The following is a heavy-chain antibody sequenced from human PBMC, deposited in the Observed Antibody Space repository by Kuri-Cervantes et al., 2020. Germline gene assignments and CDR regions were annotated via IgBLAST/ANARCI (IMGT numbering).Heavy chain of an antibody. Sequence: GSLKISCAASGFTFSSYAMHWVRQAPGKGLEWVAVISYDGSNKYYADSVKGRFTISRDNSKNTLYLQMNSLRAEDTAVYYCARVPYYYDSSGYTIDYWGQGTLVTVSS. V-gene: IGHV3-30-3*01. CDR2: ISYDGSNK. D-gene: IGHD3-22*01. CDR1: GFTFSSYA. CDR3: ARVPYYYDSSGYTIDY. J-gene: IGHJ4*02.